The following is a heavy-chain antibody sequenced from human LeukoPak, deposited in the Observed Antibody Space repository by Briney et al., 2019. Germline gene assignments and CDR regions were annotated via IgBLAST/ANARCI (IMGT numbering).Heavy chain of an antibody. CDR2: IKQDENEK. V-gene: IGHV3-7*04. CDR3: ARTSVRDGYRYFDY. CDR1: GSTFSTYI. J-gene: IGHJ4*02. Sequence: PGGSLRLSCAVSGSTFSTYIMSWVRQAPGKGLEWVASIKQDENEKFSVDSVKGRFTISRDNAKNSLYLQMNSLRAEDTAVYYCARTSVRDGYRYFDYWGQGTLVTVSS. D-gene: IGHD5-24*01.